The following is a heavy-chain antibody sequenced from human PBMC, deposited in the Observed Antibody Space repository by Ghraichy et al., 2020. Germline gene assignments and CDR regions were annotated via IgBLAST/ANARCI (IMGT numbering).Heavy chain of an antibody. D-gene: IGHD6-19*01. J-gene: IGHJ2*01. CDR1: GFTFSTCS. V-gene: IGHV3-21*01. Sequence: GESLNISCAASGFTFSTCSMVWVRQAPRKGLEWVSSISSSSGYIYYADSVKGRFTISRDNAKNSLYLQMNSLRAEDTAVYSCARIAVSGTWYFDLWGRGTLVTVSS. CDR3: ARIAVSGTWYFDL. CDR2: ISSSSGYI.